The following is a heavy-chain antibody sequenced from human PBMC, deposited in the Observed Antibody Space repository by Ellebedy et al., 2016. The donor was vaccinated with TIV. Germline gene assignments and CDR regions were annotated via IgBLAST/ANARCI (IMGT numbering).Heavy chain of an antibody. CDR2: ISGGGDKT. V-gene: IGHV3-23*01. CDR1: GIRFSNFF. Sequence: GESLKISCAVSGIRFSNFFMSWVRQAPGKGLEWVSTISGGGDKTYLADSVKGRFIISRDNFRNTLYLQMNSLTTDDTAVYYCRPGHYSGSWGLGSLVTVSS. CDR3: RPGHYSGS. J-gene: IGHJ4*02.